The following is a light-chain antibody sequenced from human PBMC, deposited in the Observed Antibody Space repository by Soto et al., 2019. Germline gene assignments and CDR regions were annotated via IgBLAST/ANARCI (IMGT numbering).Light chain of an antibody. CDR2: AAS. Sequence: DIQMTQSPSSLSASVGDRVTITCRASQRISSFLNWYQQKPGKVPKLLIYAASSLQSGVPSRFSGSGSGTDFTLTISSLQPEDFATYYCQQSYSSPPITFGQGTRLEIK. CDR1: QRISSF. V-gene: IGKV1-39*01. CDR3: QQSYSSPPIT. J-gene: IGKJ5*01.